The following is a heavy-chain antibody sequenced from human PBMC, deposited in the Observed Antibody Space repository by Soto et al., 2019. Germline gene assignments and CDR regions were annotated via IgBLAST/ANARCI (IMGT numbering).Heavy chain of an antibody. V-gene: IGHV3-23*01. CDR2: VTGSGSAT. D-gene: IGHD3-10*01. J-gene: IGHJ3*02. Sequence: GGSLRLSCAASGFSFSNYAMKWVRQAPGEGLEWVSSVTGSGSATYYADSVKGQFTISRDNSKNTLYLQMNSLRAEDTAVYYCAFSYGSGAFDIWGQGTMVTVSS. CDR1: GFSFSNYA. CDR3: AFSYGSGAFDI.